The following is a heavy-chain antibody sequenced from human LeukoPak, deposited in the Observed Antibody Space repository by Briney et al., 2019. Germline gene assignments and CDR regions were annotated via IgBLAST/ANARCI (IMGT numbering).Heavy chain of an antibody. CDR3: ARDRNPRDNYFDY. V-gene: IGHV3-7*01. Sequence: GGSLRLSCAATGFTFSTYWMSWVRQAPGKGLEWVANMRQDGSEKYYLGSLNGRFTISRDNAKNSLYLQMNSLTVEDTALYYCARDRNPRDNYFDYWGQGTLVTVSS. CDR2: MRQDGSEK. J-gene: IGHJ4*02. CDR1: GFTFSTYW.